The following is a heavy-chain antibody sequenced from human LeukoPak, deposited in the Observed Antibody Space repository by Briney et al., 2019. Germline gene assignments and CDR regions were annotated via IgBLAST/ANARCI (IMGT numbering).Heavy chain of an antibody. Sequence: SETLSLTCTVSGGSISSSSYYWGWIRQPPGKGLEWIGSIYYSGSTYYNPSLKSRVTISVDTSKNQFSLKLSSVTAADTAVYYCARDPGAAAGLWDYYYSMDVWGQGTTVTVSS. CDR1: GGSISSSSYY. CDR3: ARDPGAAAGLWDYYYSMDV. J-gene: IGHJ6*02. CDR2: IYYSGST. D-gene: IGHD6-13*01. V-gene: IGHV4-39*07.